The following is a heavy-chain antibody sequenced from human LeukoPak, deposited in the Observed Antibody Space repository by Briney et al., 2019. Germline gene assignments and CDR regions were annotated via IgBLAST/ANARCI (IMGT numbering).Heavy chain of an antibody. D-gene: IGHD6-6*01. J-gene: IGHJ4*02. V-gene: IGHV4-39*07. CDR3: AISYSSSPARSYYFDD. Sequence: SETLSLTCTVSGGSISSSSYYWGWIRQPPGKGLEWIGSIYYSGSTYYNPSLKSRVTISVDTSKNQFSLKLSSVTAAATAGYYCAISYSSSPARSYYFDDWGQGTLVTVSS. CDR2: IYYSGST. CDR1: GGSISSSSYY.